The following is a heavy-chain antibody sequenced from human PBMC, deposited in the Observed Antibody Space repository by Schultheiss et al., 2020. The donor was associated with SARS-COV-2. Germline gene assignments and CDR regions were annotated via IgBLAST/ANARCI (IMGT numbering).Heavy chain of an antibody. CDR3: ALIVGAYFDY. CDR2: IYHSGST. D-gene: IGHD1-26*01. J-gene: IGHJ4*02. Sequence: GSLRLSCAASGFTFSDYYMSWIRQAPGKGLEWIGSIYHSGSTYYNPSLKSRVTISVDTSKNQFSLKLSSVTAADTAVYYCALIVGAYFDYWGQGTLVTVSS. CDR1: GFTFSDYY. V-gene: IGHV4-38-2*01.